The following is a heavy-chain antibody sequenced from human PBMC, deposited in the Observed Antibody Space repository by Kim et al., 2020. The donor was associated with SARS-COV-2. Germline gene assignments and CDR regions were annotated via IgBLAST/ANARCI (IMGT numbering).Heavy chain of an antibody. CDR2: INHSGST. D-gene: IGHD3-10*01. Sequence: SETLSLTCAVYGGSFSGYYWSWIRQPPGKGLEWIGEINHSGSTNYNPSLKSRVTISVDTSKNQFSLKLSSVTAADTAVYYCARGPPAYYYGSGSLLRWFDPWGQGTLVTVSS. V-gene: IGHV4-34*01. CDR1: GGSFSGYY. J-gene: IGHJ5*02. CDR3: ARGPPAYYYGSGSLLRWFDP.